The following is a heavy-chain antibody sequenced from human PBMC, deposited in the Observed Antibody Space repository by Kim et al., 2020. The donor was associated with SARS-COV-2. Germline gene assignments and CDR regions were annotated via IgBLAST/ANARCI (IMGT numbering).Heavy chain of an antibody. Sequence: SETLSLTCTVSGGSVSSGNYYWSWMRQPPGKGLEWIGYIYYSGSTTYNPSLKSRVTISVDTSKNQFSLKLSSVTAADTAMYYCARDPLSESSTDYWGQGTLVTVSS. V-gene: IGHV4-61*01. J-gene: IGHJ4*02. D-gene: IGHD2-2*01. CDR1: GGSVSSGNYY. CDR2: IYYSGST. CDR3: ARDPLSESSTDY.